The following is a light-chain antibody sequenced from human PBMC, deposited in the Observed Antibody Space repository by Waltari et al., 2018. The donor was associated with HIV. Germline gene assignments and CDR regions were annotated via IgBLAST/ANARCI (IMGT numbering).Light chain of an antibody. Sequence: DIQMTQSPSSLSASVGDRVTITCRASQIIANYLNWYQHKPGKAPKVLIVAAATLQSGVPARFSGTGYGTDFSLTITSLQREDFATYYCQQTYITPRTFGQGTKVEIK. CDR2: AAA. CDR1: QIIANY. CDR3: QQTYITPRT. J-gene: IGKJ1*01. V-gene: IGKV1-39*01.